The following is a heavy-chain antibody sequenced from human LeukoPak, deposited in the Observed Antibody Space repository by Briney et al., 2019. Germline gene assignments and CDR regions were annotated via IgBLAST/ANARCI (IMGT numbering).Heavy chain of an antibody. CDR2: ISSSSSYI. J-gene: IGHJ3*02. D-gene: IGHD1-26*01. CDR1: GFTFSSYS. Sequence: GGSLRLSCAASGFTFSSYSMNWVRQAPGKGLEWVSSISSSSSYIYYADSVKGRFTISRDNAKNSLYLQMNSLRAEDTAVYYCARIRCFTCPLVGAIAHDAFDIWGQGTMVTVSS. CDR3: ARIRCFTCPLVGAIAHDAFDI. V-gene: IGHV3-21*01.